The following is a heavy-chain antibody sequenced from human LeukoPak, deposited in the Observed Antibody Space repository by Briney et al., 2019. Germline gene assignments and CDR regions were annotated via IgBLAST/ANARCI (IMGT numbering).Heavy chain of an antibody. J-gene: IGHJ4*02. Sequence: PGGSLRLSCAASGFTFSSYGMHWVRQAPGKGLEWVAVISYDGSNKYYADSVKGRFTISGDNSKNTLYLQMNSLRAEDTAVYYCAKDREYSSGWSLGYWGQGTLVTVSS. CDR3: AKDREYSSGWSLGY. D-gene: IGHD6-19*01. CDR1: GFTFSSYG. V-gene: IGHV3-30*18. CDR2: ISYDGSNK.